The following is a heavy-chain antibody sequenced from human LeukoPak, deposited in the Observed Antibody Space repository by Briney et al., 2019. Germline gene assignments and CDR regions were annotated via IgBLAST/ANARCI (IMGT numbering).Heavy chain of an antibody. CDR2: ISGSSGST. J-gene: IGHJ4*02. CDR1: GFTFSSYA. D-gene: IGHD2/OR15-2a*01. Sequence: TGGSLRLSCAASGFTFSSYAMNWVRQAPGEGLEWVSAISGSSGSTYYADSVKGRFTISRDNSKNTLYLEMISLRAEDTAVYYCVRASGFYRGQGTLVTVSS. CDR3: VRASGFY. V-gene: IGHV3-23*01.